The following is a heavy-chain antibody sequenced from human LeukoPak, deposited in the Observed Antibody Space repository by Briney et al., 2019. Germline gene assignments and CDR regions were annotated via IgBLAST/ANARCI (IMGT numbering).Heavy chain of an antibody. CDR1: GGTFSSYA. D-gene: IGHD3-22*01. CDR3: ARPHYDSSGYYPVDY. J-gene: IGHJ4*02. CDR2: INTNTGNP. Sequence: ASVKVSCKASGGTFSSYAISWVRQAPGQGLEWMGWINTNTGNPTYAQGFTGRFVFSLDTSVSTAYLQISSLKAEDTAVYYCARPHYDSSGYYPVDYWGQGTLVTVSS. V-gene: IGHV7-4-1*02.